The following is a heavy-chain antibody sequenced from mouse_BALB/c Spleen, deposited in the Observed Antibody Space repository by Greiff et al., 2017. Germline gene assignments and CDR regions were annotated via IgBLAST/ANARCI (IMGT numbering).Heavy chain of an antibody. V-gene: IGHV5-6-3*01. D-gene: IGHD2-14*01. CDR1: GFTFSSYG. J-gene: IGHJ2*01. CDR2: INSNGGST. Sequence: EVMLVESGGGLVQPGGSLKLSCAASGFTFSSYGMSWVRQTPDKRLELVATINSNGGSTYYPDSVKGRFTISRDNAKNTLYLQMSSLKSEDTAMYYCARRGYDAFDYWGQGTTLTVSS. CDR3: ARRGYDAFDY.